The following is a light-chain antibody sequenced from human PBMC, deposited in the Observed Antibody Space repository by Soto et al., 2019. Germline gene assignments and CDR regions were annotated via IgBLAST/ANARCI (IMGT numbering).Light chain of an antibody. Sequence: IQMTQSPSSLSASVGDRVTITCRASQTIPNYLSWYQQKPDKAPKLLIYAASSLYSGVPSRFSGSGSATYFTLTISSVQHEDFATYFCLETYSTSYAFGQGTKLENK. CDR2: AAS. CDR3: LETYSTSYA. J-gene: IGKJ2*01. V-gene: IGKV1-39*01. CDR1: QTIPNY.